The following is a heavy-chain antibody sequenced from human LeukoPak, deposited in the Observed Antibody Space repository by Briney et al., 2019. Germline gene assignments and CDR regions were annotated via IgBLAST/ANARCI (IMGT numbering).Heavy chain of an antibody. CDR2: INAGNDNT. D-gene: IGHD6-13*01. V-gene: IGHV1-3*01. Sequence: ASVKVSCKASGYTFTSYAMHWVRQAPGQRLEWMGWINAGNDNTKYSQKFQGRVTISRDTSASTAYMELSSLRSEDTAVYYCATIRGAAAPFDYWGQGTLVTVSS. CDR3: ATIRGAAAPFDY. J-gene: IGHJ4*02. CDR1: GYTFTSYA.